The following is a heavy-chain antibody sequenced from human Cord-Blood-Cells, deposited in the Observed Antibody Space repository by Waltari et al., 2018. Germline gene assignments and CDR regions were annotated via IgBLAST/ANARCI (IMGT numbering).Heavy chain of an antibody. J-gene: IGHJ4*02. Sequence: QIQVSWLREGKQVRSLRLSCAASGFTFSSYAMHWVRQAPGKGLEWVAVISYDGSNKYYADSVKGRFTIARDNSKNTLYLQMNSLRAEDTAVYYCARGYAGIFGVVIDYWGQGTLVTVSS. CDR3: ARGYAGIFGVVIDY. D-gene: IGHD3-3*01. V-gene: IGHV3-30-3*01. CDR1: GFTFSSYA. CDR2: ISYDGSNK.